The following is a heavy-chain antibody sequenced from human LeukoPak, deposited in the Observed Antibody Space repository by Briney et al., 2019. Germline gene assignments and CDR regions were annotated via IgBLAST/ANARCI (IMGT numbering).Heavy chain of an antibody. CDR2: INPNSGGT. D-gene: IGHD2-2*01. CDR1: GYTFTGYY. Sequence: ASVKVSCKASGYTFTGYYMHWVRQAPGQGLEWMGWINPNSGGTNYAQKFQGRVTMTRDTSISTAYMELSRLRSDDTAVYYCAREGCSSTNCHALGDDNWFDPWGQGTLVTVSS. V-gene: IGHV1-2*02. J-gene: IGHJ5*02. CDR3: AREGCSSTNCHALGDDNWFDP.